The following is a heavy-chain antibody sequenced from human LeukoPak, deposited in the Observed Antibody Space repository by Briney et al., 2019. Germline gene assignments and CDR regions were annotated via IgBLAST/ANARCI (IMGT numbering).Heavy chain of an antibody. V-gene: IGHV1-46*01. CDR2: INPSGGST. Sequence: GASVTVSFTASGYTFTSYYMHWVRQAPGQGLEWMGIINPSGGSTSYAQKFQGRVTMTRDTSTSTVYMELGSLRSEDTAVYYCARDRVYIAAAGTPPYYYGMDVWGQGTTVTVSS. CDR1: GYTFTSYY. CDR3: ARDRVYIAAAGTPPYYYGMDV. D-gene: IGHD6-13*01. J-gene: IGHJ6*02.